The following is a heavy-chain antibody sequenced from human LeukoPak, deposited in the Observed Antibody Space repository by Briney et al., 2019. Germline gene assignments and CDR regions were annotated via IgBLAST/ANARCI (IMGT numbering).Heavy chain of an antibody. D-gene: IGHD3-22*01. Sequence: GGSLRLSCTVSGFTISSNSMSWVRQAPGKGLEWVSFIYSSVTHYSDSVKGRFTISRDNAKNSLYLQMNSLRAEDTAVYYCARDVEYYDSSGYSYNWFDPWGQGTLVTVSS. CDR1: GFTISSNS. CDR2: IYSSVT. V-gene: IGHV3-53*01. J-gene: IGHJ5*02. CDR3: ARDVEYYDSSGYSYNWFDP.